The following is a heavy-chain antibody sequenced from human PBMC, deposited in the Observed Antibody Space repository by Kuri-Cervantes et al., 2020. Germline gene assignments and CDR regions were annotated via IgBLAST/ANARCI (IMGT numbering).Heavy chain of an antibody. J-gene: IGHJ4*02. CDR3: ARGWTIGDHFC. CDR2: ISGSGSMI. V-gene: IGHV3-48*04. D-gene: IGHD2/OR15-2a*01. Sequence: GESLKISCAASGFTFSGYNMNWVRQAPGKGLEWLSFISGSGSMIYYADSVRGRFTISRDNAMKSLFLQMNSLRAEDTAVYYCARGWTIGDHFCWGQGTLVTVSS. CDR1: GFTFSGYN.